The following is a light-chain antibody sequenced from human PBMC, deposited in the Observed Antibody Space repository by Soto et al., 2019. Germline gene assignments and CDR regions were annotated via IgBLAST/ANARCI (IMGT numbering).Light chain of an antibody. CDR2: AAS. CDR3: QQYDNLIT. V-gene: IGKV1-33*01. Sequence: DIQMTPSPSSLSASVGDRVTITCQASQDISNYLNWYQEKPGKAPKLLTYAASNLETGVTSRFSGSGSVTDFTFTISSLQPEDIATYYCQQYDNLITFGQGTRLEIK. J-gene: IGKJ5*01. CDR1: QDISNY.